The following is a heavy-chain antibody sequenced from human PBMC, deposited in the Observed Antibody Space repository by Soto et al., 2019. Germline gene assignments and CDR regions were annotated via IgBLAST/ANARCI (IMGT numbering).Heavy chain of an antibody. CDR3: AKSVGWNIVVVPAAPS. Sequence: GGSLRLSCAASGFTFSTYAMSWVRQAPGKGLEWVSAISGSGGSTYYADSVKGRFTISRDNSKNTLYLQMNSLRAEDTAVYYCAKSVGWNIVVVPAAPSWGQGTLVTVSS. CDR1: GFTFSTYA. J-gene: IGHJ5*02. D-gene: IGHD2-2*01. V-gene: IGHV3-23*01. CDR2: ISGSGGST.